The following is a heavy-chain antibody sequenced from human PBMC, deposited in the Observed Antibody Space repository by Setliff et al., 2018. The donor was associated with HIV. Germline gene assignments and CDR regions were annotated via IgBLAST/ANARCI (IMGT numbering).Heavy chain of an antibody. CDR1: GSTFSDFY. J-gene: IGHJ4*02. CDR3: ASGPYYYDSSGPFDY. Sequence: PGGSLRLSCAASGSTFSDFYMSWIRQAPGKGREWVSYISSSGSTIYYADSVKGRFTISRDNAKNSLYLQMNSLRAEDTAVYYCASGPYYYDSSGPFDYRGQGPLVTVSS. CDR2: ISSSGSTI. D-gene: IGHD3-22*01. V-gene: IGHV3-11*04.